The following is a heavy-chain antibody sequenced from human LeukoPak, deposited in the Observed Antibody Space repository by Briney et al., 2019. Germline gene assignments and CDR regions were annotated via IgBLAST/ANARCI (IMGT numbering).Heavy chain of an antibody. CDR2: INHSGST. CDR3: ASEGQQQLTYYFDY. J-gene: IGHJ4*02. V-gene: IGHV4-34*01. D-gene: IGHD6-13*01. Sequence: SETHSLTCAVYGGSFNGYYWSWIRQPPGKGLEWIGEINHSGSTNYNPSLKSRVTISVDTSKNQFSLKLSSVTAADTAVYYCASEGQQQLTYYFDYWGQGTLVTVSS. CDR1: GGSFNGYY.